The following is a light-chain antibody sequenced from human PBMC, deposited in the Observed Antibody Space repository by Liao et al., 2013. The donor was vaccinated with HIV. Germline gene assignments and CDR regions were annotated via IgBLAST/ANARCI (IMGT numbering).Light chain of an antibody. CDR3: QVWHSSSDL. CDR1: KLGDKY. CDR2: QDS. J-gene: IGLJ2*01. V-gene: IGLV3-1*01. Sequence: SYELTQPPSVSVSPRQTASITCSGDKLGDKYACWYQQKPGQSPVLVIYQDSKRPSGIPERFSGSNSGNTATLTISRVEAGDEADYYCQVWHSSSDLFGGGTRLTVL.